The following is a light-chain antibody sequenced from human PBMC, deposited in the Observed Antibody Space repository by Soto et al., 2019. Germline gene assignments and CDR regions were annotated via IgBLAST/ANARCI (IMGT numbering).Light chain of an antibody. CDR2: GNS. V-gene: IGLV1-40*01. CDR3: QSYDSSLSGSEV. J-gene: IGLJ1*01. Sequence: QSVLTQPPSVSGAPGQRVTISCPGSSSNIGAGYDVHWYQQLPGTAPKLLIYGNSNRPSGVPDRFSGSKSGTSASLAITGLQAEDEADYYCQSYDSSLSGSEVFGTGTKLTVL. CDR1: SSNIGAGYD.